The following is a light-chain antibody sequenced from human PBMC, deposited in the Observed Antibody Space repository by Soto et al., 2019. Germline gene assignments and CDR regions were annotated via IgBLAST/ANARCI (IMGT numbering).Light chain of an antibody. Sequence: EIVLPQSPGTLSLSPGERATLSCRASQSVSSSYLAWYQQNPGQAPRLLIYGASSRATGIPDRFSGSGSGTDFTLSITRLEPIDFVEYYCQQYGRCPYTFAQGTKLEIK. CDR3: QQYGRCPYT. V-gene: IGKV3-20*01. J-gene: IGKJ2*01. CDR1: QSVSSSY. CDR2: GAS.